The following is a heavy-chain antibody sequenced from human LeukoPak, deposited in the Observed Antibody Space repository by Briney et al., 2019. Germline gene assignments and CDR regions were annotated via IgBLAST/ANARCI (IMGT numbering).Heavy chain of an antibody. V-gene: IGHV4-39*01. CDR1: GGSISSSNYY. CDR3: ARAYYDSNGYYYGYFDY. CDR2: IDYSGST. Sequence: PSETLSLTCTVSGGSISSSNYYWGWVRQPPGKGLEWIGSIDYSGSTYYNPSLKSRVTKSVDTSKNQFSLKLSSVTAADTAVYYCARAYYDSNGYYYGYFDYWGQGTLVTVSS. J-gene: IGHJ4*02. D-gene: IGHD3-22*01.